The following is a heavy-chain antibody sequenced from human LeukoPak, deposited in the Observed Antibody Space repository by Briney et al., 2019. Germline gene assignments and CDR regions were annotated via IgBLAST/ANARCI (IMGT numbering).Heavy chain of an antibody. V-gene: IGHV3-23*01. CDR2: ISGGSDGT. CDR1: GFTFINYA. CDR3: AREGYGHTDAFDI. Sequence: SGGSLRLSCAASGFTFINYAMSWVRQAPGMGLEWVSGISGGSDGTYYADSVKGRFTISRDNSKNTLYLQMNSLRAEDTAIYYCAREGYGHTDAFDIWGQETMVTVSS. D-gene: IGHD4-17*01. J-gene: IGHJ3*02.